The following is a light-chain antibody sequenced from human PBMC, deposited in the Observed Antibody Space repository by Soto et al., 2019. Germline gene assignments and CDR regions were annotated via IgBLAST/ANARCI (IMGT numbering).Light chain of an antibody. CDR3: QHYKMYYPWT. J-gene: IGKJ1*01. CDR2: DVS. Sequence: DIQMTQSPSTVAAYVGDSVTITCRASQSITTWLAWYQQRPGKATKLMIYDVSSLQSGVPSRFSGSGSGTDFTLTLRSLQPDDFATYYCQHYKMYYPWTFGQGTKVDIK. CDR1: QSITTW. V-gene: IGKV1-5*01.